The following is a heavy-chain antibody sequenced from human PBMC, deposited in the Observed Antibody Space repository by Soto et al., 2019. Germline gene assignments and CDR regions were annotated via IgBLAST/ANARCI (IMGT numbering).Heavy chain of an antibody. CDR1: GGSISSSNW. V-gene: IGHV4-4*02. D-gene: IGHD6-13*01. J-gene: IGHJ4*02. Sequence: SETLSLTCAVSGGSISSSNWWSWVRQPPGKGLEWIGEIYHSGSTNYNPYLKSRVTISVDKSKNQFSLKLSSVTAADTAVYYCARGLIAAAGTYYFDYWGQGTLVTVS. CDR3: ARGLIAAAGTYYFDY. CDR2: IYHSGST.